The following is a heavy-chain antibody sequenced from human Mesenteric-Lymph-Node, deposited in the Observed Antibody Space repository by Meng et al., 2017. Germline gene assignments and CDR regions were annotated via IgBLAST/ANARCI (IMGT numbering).Heavy chain of an antibody. CDR1: GGSISSGGYY. V-gene: IGHV4-31*03. CDR2: IYYSGST. CDR3: ASGRWSSPTWFDP. J-gene: IGHJ5*02. D-gene: IGHD4-23*01. Sequence: SETLSLTCSVSGGSISSGGYYWSWIRQHPERGLEWIGYIYYSGSTYYYPSLKSRATISLATSNNQFSLKLTSVTAADTAVYYCASGRWSSPTWFDPWGQGTLVTVSS.